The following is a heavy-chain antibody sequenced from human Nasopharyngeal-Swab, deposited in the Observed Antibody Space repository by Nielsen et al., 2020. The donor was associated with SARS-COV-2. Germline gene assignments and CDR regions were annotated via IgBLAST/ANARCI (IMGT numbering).Heavy chain of an antibody. J-gene: IGHJ4*02. V-gene: IGHV3-11*01. D-gene: IGHD3-10*01. Sequence: GESLKISCAASGFTFSDYYMSRIRQAPGKGLEWVSYISSSGSTIYYADSVKGRFTISRDNAKNSLYLQMNSLRAEGTAVYYCANHLPGTYYFDYWGQGTLVTVSS. CDR2: ISSSGSTI. CDR3: ANHLPGTYYFDY. CDR1: GFTFSDYY.